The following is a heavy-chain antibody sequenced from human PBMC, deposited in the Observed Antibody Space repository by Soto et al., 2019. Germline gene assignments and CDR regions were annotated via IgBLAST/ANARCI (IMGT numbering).Heavy chain of an antibody. CDR1: GGVFSNYA. D-gene: IGHD3-9*01. Sequence: QVQLVQSGAEVKQPGSSVKVSCKASGGVFSNYALTWVRQAPGQGPEWVGGLVPVFGTPNYAPKFQGRVTVTADESTRTGYLELSTLPSADTAIYYCARGSNYLSTGYYFDTWGQGTLVIVSS. V-gene: IGHV1-69*01. CDR3: ARGSNYLSTGYYFDT. CDR2: LVPVFGTP. J-gene: IGHJ5*02.